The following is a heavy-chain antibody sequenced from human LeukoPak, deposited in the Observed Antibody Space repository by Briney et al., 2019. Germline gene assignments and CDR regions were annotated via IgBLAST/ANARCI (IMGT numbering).Heavy chain of an antibody. J-gene: IGHJ2*01. CDR2: ISSSSSYI. CDR3: ARDLGYYDSSGYQAYWYFDL. Sequence: GGSLRLSCAASGFTFSSYSMNWVRQAPGKGLEWVSSISSSSSYIYYADSVKGRFTISRDNAKNSLYLQMNSLRAEGTAVYYCARDLGYYDSSGYQAYWYFDLWGRGTLVTVSS. CDR1: GFTFSSYS. V-gene: IGHV3-21*04. D-gene: IGHD3-22*01.